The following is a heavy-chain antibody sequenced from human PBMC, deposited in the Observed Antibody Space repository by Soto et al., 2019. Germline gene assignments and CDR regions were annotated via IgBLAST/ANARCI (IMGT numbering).Heavy chain of an antibody. CDR2: ISGSGGST. J-gene: IGHJ5*02. CDR3: AKDPYGSGSYDWFAP. V-gene: IGHV3-23*01. D-gene: IGHD3-10*01. Sequence: GGSLRLSCAASGFTFSSYAMSWVRQAPGKGLEWVSAISGSGGSTYYADSVKGRFTISRDNSKNTLYLQMNSLRAEDTAVYYCAKDPYGSGSYDWFAPGGRGTLVTVSS. CDR1: GFTFSSYA.